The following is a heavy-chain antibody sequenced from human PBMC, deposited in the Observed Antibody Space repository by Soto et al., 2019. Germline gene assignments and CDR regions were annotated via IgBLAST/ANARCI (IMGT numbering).Heavy chain of an antibody. V-gene: IGHV3-23*01. J-gene: IGHJ4*02. CDR1: DFTFSTYA. CDR3: AKRGAQSITARPPRFNY. Sequence: ELKLLEIGGDLVQPGGSLRLSCAASDFTFSTYAMSWVRQAPGRGLQWVATISDSGDIAYYVDSVKGRFTISRDNSRNTLYLKMTNLRPKDTALYYCAKRGAQSITARPPRFNYWGRETQVTVSS. CDR2: ISDSGDIA. D-gene: IGHD6-6*01.